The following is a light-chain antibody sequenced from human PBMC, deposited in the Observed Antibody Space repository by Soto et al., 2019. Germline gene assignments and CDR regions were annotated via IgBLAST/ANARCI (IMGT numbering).Light chain of an antibody. CDR3: KRSKNPPLT. J-gene: IGKJ3*01. CDR1: QSISSY. CDR2: AAS. Sequence: DIQMTQSPSSLSASVGDRVTITCRASQSISSYLNWYQRKPGKAPKFLIYAASSLQSGVPSRFSGSGSGTDLTLTISSLQPKFFATSYCKRSKNPPLTFGPGTKVDIK. V-gene: IGKV1-39*01.